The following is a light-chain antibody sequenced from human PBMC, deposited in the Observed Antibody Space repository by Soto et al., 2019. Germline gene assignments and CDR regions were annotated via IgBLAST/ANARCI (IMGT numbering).Light chain of an antibody. J-gene: IGKJ2*01. CDR2: RVS. V-gene: IGKV2-30*01. CDR3: MQSAHRPHT. Sequence: EVVLTQSPLSLPVTLGQPASISCRSSQSLVFSDGNTDLFWFQQSPGQSPRRLIYRVSNRDFGVPDRFSGSGSGTDFTLKISRVEAEDVGVYYCMQSAHRPHTFGQGTKLEIK. CDR1: QSLVFSDGNTD.